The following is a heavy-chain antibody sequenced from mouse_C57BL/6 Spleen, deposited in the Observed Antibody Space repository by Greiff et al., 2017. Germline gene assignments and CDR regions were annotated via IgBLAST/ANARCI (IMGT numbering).Heavy chain of an antibody. V-gene: IGHV1-4*01. J-gene: IGHJ3*01. CDR2: INPSSGYT. CDR1: GYTFTSYT. D-gene: IGHD6-2*01. CDR3: ARGDLSGFAY. Sequence: VKVVESGAELARPGASVKMSCKASGYTFTSYTMHWVKQRPGQGLEWIGYINPSSGYTKYNQKFKDKATLTADKSSSTAYMQLSSLTSEDSAVYYCARGDLSGFAYWGQGTLVTVSA.